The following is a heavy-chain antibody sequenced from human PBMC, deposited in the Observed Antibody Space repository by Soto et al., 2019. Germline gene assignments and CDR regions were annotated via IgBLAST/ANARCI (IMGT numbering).Heavy chain of an antibody. CDR1: GGSFSGYY. Sequence: SETLSLTCAVYGGSFSGYYWSWIRQPPGKGLEWIGEINHSGSTNYNPSLKSRVTISVDTSKNQFSLKLSSVTAADTAVYYCARGRMIAAADTYYFDYWGQGTLVTVSS. CDR2: INHSGST. D-gene: IGHD6-13*01. J-gene: IGHJ4*02. CDR3: ARGRMIAAADTYYFDY. V-gene: IGHV4-34*01.